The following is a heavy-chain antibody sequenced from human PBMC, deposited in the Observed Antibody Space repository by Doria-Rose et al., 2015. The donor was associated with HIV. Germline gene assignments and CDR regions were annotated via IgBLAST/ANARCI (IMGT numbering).Heavy chain of an antibody. V-gene: IGHV3-9*01. CDR3: AKAPIIGPKYYCYMDG. D-gene: IGHD3-3*01. Sequence: EVQLVETGGGLVQPGRSLRLSCVGSGFSFESYAMHWVRLAPGKGLEWVAGISWDSGATGNADSVEGRFTISRDTAKKSVYLEMRSLRPEDTAFYYCAKAPIIGPKYYCYMDGWGKGTSVAVSS. J-gene: IGHJ6*03. CDR2: ISWDSGAT. CDR1: GFSFESYA.